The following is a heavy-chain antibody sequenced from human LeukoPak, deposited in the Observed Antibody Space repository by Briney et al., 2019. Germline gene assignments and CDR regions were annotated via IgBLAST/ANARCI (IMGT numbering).Heavy chain of an antibody. CDR2: IDSGGGST. CDR1: GFTFSSYA. CDR3: ARDVGPIHFDY. J-gene: IGHJ4*02. D-gene: IGHD1-26*01. V-gene: IGHV3-23*01. Sequence: GGSLRLSCVASGFTFSSYATSWVRQAPGKGLGWVATIDSGGGSTHYADSVKGRFTISRDSSKNTLYLQMNSLRAEDTAVYYCARDVGPIHFDYWGQGTLVTVSS.